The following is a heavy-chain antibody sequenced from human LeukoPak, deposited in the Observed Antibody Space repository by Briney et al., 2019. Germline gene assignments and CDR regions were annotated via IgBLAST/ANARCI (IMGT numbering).Heavy chain of an antibody. CDR3: ARSDDSGVLDY. V-gene: IGHV3-53*01. CDR1: GLTVSSTY. J-gene: IGHJ4*02. D-gene: IGHD3-10*01. Sequence: PGGSLRLSCAASGLTVSSTYMNWVRQAPGKGLEWVSVIYSGGSTYYADSVKGRFTFSRDNSKNTVYLQMSSLRAEDTAVYYCARSDDSGVLDYWGQGTLVTVSS. CDR2: IYSGGST.